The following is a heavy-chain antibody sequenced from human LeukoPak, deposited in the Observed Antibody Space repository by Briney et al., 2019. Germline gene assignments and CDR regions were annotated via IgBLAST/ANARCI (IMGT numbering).Heavy chain of an antibody. CDR1: GGSISSYY. J-gene: IGHJ4*02. D-gene: IGHD3/OR15-3a*01. CDR3: ARQTGSGLFILP. Sequence: SETLPLTCTVSGGSISSYYWSWIRQPAGKGLEWIGRIYISGSTNYNPSLKSQVSISIDTSKNQFSLRLTSVTAADTAVYYCARQTGSGLFILPGGQGTLVTVSS. CDR2: IYISGST. V-gene: IGHV4-4*07.